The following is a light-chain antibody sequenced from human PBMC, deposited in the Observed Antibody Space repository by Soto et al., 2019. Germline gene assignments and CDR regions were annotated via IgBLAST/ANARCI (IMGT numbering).Light chain of an antibody. Sequence: QSVLTQPASVSGSPGQSITISCTGTSSDVGGYKYVSWYQQYPGKAPKLMIYEVNYRPSGVSNRFSGSKSGNTASLTISGLQAEDEADYYCSSYRSGSTKIFGSGTKVT. J-gene: IGLJ1*01. CDR3: SSYRSGSTKI. CDR1: SSDVGGYKY. V-gene: IGLV2-14*01. CDR2: EVN.